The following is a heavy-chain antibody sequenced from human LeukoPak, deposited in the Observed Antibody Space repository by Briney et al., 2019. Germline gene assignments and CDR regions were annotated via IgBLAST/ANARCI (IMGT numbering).Heavy chain of an antibody. CDR2: INPNSGGT. CDR1: GYTFTGYY. Sequence: GASVKVSCKASGYTFTGYYMHWVRQAPGQGLEWMGWINPNSGGTNYAQKFQGRVTMTRDTSISTAYMELSRLRSDDTAVYYCATDIAVAGNNFDYWGQGTLVTVSS. J-gene: IGHJ4*02. V-gene: IGHV1-2*02. D-gene: IGHD6-19*01. CDR3: ATDIAVAGNNFDY.